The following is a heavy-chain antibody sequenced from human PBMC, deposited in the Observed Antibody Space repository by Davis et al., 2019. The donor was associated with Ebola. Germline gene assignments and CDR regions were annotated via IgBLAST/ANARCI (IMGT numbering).Heavy chain of an antibody. CDR1: GSTFAFSGYT. D-gene: IGHD2-15*01. V-gene: IGHV3-23*01. J-gene: IGHJ4*02. CDR3: ARRRIGREYIDR. Sequence: PGGSLRPSCEPLGSTFAFSGYTMSWVLQATGRGLELVSGVYETGAAIYYAAPVKGRSTVSRGDSANTLSHQINSLTVEDTAVYYCARRRIGREYIDRWGQGTQVAVS. CDR2: VYETGAAI.